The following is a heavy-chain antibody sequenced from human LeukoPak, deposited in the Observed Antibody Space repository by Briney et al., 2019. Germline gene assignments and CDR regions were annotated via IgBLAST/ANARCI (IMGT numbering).Heavy chain of an antibody. CDR1: GFTFSSYG. V-gene: IGHV3-30*18. CDR3: AKDRYSYAFEYFDS. Sequence: PGGSLRLSCAASGFTFSSYGMHWVRQAPGKGLEWVAVISNDGSKKYSADSVKGRFTISRDNSKNTLYLQMNSLRAEDTAVYYCAKDRYSYAFEYFDSWGREPWSPSPQ. D-gene: IGHD5-18*01. CDR2: ISNDGSKK. J-gene: IGHJ4*02.